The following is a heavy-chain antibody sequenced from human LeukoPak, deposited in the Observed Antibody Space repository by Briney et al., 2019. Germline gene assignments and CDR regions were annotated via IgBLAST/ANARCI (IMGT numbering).Heavy chain of an antibody. CDR3: ARDMYSSSWVWFDP. CDR1: GFTFSSYW. CDR2: IKQDGSEK. Sequence: PGGSLRLSCAASGFTFSSYWMSWVRQAPGKGLEWVANIKQDGSEKYYVDSVKGQFTISRDNAKTSLYLQMNSLRAEDTAVYYCARDMYSSSWVWFDPWGQGTLVTVSS. D-gene: IGHD6-13*01. J-gene: IGHJ5*02. V-gene: IGHV3-7*01.